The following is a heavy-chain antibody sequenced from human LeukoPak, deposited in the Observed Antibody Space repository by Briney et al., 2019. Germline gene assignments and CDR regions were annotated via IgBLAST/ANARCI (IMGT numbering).Heavy chain of an antibody. V-gene: IGHV3-33*06. CDR1: GITFSSYG. CDR3: AKDGTTVTTLNYFDY. J-gene: IGHJ4*02. CDR2: IWYDGSNK. D-gene: IGHD4-17*01. Sequence: QPGRSLRLSCAASGITFSSYGMHWVRQAPGKGLEWVAIIWYDGSNKYYADSVKGRFTISRDNSKNTLYLQMNSLRAEDTAVYYCAKDGTTVTTLNYFDYWGQGTLVTVSS.